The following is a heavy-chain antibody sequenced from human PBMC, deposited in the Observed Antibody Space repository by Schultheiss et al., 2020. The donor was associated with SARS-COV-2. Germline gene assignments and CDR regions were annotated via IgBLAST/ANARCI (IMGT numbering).Heavy chain of an antibody. D-gene: IGHD3-22*01. CDR1: GFTFGDYA. Sequence: GASLRLSCTASGFTFGDYAMSWFRQAPGKGLEWVGFIRSKAYGGTTEYAASVKGRFTISRDDSKSIAYLQMNSLKTEDTAVYYCTRDRGETLTMIVVVPDYWGQGTLVTVSS. J-gene: IGHJ4*02. CDR3: TRDRGETLTMIVVVPDY. V-gene: IGHV3-49*03. CDR2: IRSKAYGGTT.